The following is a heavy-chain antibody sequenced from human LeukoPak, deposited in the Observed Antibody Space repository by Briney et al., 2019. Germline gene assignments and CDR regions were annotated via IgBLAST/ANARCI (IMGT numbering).Heavy chain of an antibody. CDR1: GFTFSSYD. J-gene: IGHJ6*02. Sequence: GGSLRLSCAASGFTFSSYDMHWVRQATGKGLEWVSAIGTAGDTYYPGSVKGRFTISRENAKNSLYLQMNSLRAGDTAVYYCARDGPYYDFWSGYQIFPYGMDVWGQGTTVTVSS. V-gene: IGHV3-13*01. CDR3: ARDGPYYDFWSGYQIFPYGMDV. D-gene: IGHD3-3*01. CDR2: IGTAGDT.